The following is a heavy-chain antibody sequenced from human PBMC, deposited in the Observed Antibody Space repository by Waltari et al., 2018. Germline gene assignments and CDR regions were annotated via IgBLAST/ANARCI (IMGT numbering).Heavy chain of an antibody. CDR3: ARETLPGNKIIDY. D-gene: IGHD1-1*01. CDR2: INSNTGDS. V-gene: IGHV1-2*02. CDR1: GSTFTSYY. Sequence: QVQLVQSGPEVKQPGASVRASCKPSGSTFTSYYLHWVRQAPGQGLEWMAWINSNTGDSQSAQTFQGRVTVTKDTSLTTVYLELSGLRSDDTALYYCARETLPGNKIIDYWGQGTLVTVSS. J-gene: IGHJ4*02.